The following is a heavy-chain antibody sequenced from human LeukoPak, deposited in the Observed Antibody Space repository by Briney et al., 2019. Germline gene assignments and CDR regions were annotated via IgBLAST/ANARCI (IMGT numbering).Heavy chain of an antibody. V-gene: IGHV4-39*07. CDR2: IYYSGST. Sequence: ASETLSLTCTVSGGSISSSSYYWGWIRQPPGKGLEWIGSIYYSGSTYYNPSLKIRVTISVDTSKNQFSLKLSSVTAADTAVYYCARGYCSGGSCYSFGDAFDIWGQGTMVTVSS. CDR3: ARGYCSGGSCYSFGDAFDI. CDR1: GGSISSSSYY. J-gene: IGHJ3*02. D-gene: IGHD2-15*01.